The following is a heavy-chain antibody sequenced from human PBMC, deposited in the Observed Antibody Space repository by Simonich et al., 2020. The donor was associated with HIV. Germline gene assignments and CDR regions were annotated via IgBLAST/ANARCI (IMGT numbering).Heavy chain of an antibody. Sequence: GQLVKSGAVVKKPGASVTVSLKPFGNTFTNYAIHWVRQAPGQGLEWMGWVRTFGGDTKYSQNLQGRVTMTTDTSTTTVYMELRSLRSDDTAIYYCARGQPYFDYWGQGTLVTVSS. CDR3: ARGQPYFDY. V-gene: IGHV1-18*01. CDR2: VRTFGGDT. CDR1: GNTFTNYA. J-gene: IGHJ4*02.